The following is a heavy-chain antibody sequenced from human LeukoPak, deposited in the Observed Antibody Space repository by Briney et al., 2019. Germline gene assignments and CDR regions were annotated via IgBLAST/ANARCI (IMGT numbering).Heavy chain of an antibody. CDR1: GCTFSNDW. J-gene: IGHJ6*02. D-gene: IGHD3-3*02. V-gene: IGHV3-64D*09. CDR2: ISSNGGST. Sequence: GGSLRLSCVASGCTFSNDWMNWVRQAPGKGLEYVSAISSNGGSTYYADSGKGRFTIARDNSMNTLYLQMSSLTEKKTAVYYSAKDLSIFGVAPYGMDVWGQGTTVTVSS. CDR3: AKDLSIFGVAPYGMDV.